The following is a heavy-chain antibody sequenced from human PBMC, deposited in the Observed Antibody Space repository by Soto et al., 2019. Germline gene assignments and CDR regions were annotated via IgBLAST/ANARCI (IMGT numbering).Heavy chain of an antibody. J-gene: IGHJ1*01. CDR1: GYTFTSYG. D-gene: IGHD2-15*01. V-gene: IGHV1-18*01. CDR3: ARAPTAYCSGGSCYLGYFQH. Sequence: ASVKVSCKASGYTFTSYGISWVRQAPGQGLEWMGWISAYNGNTNYAQKLQGRVTMTTDTSTSTAYMELRGLRSDDTAVYYCARAPTAYCSGGSCYLGYFQHWGQGTLVTVSS. CDR2: ISAYNGNT.